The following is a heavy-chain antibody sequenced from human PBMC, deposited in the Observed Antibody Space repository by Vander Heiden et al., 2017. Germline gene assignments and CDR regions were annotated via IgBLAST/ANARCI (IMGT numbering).Heavy chain of an antibody. CDR3: ARTQVVGATRWFDL. J-gene: IGHJ5*02. CDR2: IFSGGNT. CDR1: GFTVSSNY. Sequence: EVQLVESGGGLIQPGGSLRLSCAVSGFTVSSNYISWVRQAPGKGLDWVSIIFSGGNTFYADSVRGRFTISRDTSKNTQYLQISRLRAEDTAVYYCARTQVVGATRWFDLWGQGTLVSVSS. V-gene: IGHV3-53*01. D-gene: IGHD1-26*01.